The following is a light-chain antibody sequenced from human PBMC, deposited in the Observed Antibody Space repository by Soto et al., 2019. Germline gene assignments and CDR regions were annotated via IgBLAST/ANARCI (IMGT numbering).Light chain of an antibody. CDR2: DAS. J-gene: IGKJ5*01. Sequence: EIVLTQSPGTLSLSPGERATLSCRASQSVSSTYLAWYQQKPGQAPRLLIYDASNRATGIPARFSGSGSGTDFTLTISSLEPEDFAVYYCQQRSNWPITFGQRTRLEIK. CDR3: QQRSNWPIT. CDR1: QSVSSTY. V-gene: IGKV3D-20*02.